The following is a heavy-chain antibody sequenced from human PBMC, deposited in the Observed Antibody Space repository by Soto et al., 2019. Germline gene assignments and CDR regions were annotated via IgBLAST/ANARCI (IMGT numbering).Heavy chain of an antibody. Sequence: SVKVSCKASGGTFSSYAISWVRQAPGQGLEWMGGIIPIFGTANYAQKFQGRVTITADESTSTAYMELSSLRSEDTAVYYCARGAPYCSGGSCYSEDYYYGMDVWGQGTTVTVSS. J-gene: IGHJ6*02. CDR2: IIPIFGTA. CDR1: GGTFSSYA. CDR3: ARGAPYCSGGSCYSEDYYYGMDV. V-gene: IGHV1-69*13. D-gene: IGHD2-15*01.